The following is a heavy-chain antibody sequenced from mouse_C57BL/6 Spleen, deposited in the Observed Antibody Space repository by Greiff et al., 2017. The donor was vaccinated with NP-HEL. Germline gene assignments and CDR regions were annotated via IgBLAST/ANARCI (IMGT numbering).Heavy chain of an antibody. CDR2: IDPSDSYT. CDR1: GYTFTSYW. J-gene: IGHJ2*01. V-gene: IGHV1-50*01. Sequence: VQLQQPGAELVKPGASVKLSCKASGYTFTSYWMQWVKQRPGQGLEWIGEIDPSDSYTNYNQKFKGKATLTVDTSSSTAYMQLSSLTSEDSAVDYCARKRDYWGQGTTLTVSS. CDR3: ARKRDY.